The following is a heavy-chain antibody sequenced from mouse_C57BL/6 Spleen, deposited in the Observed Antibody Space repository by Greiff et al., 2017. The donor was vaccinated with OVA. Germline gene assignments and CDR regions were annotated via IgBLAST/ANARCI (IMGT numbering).Heavy chain of an antibody. Sequence: EVKLMESGPGLVKPSQSLSLTCSVTGYSITSGYYWNWIRQFPGNKLEWMGYISYDGSNNYNPSLKNRISITRDTSKNQFFLKLNSVTTEDTATYYCASLTGGEGYWGQGTTLTVSS. D-gene: IGHD4-1*01. CDR1: GYSITSGYY. V-gene: IGHV3-6*01. CDR3: ASLTGGEGY. J-gene: IGHJ2*01. CDR2: ISYDGSN.